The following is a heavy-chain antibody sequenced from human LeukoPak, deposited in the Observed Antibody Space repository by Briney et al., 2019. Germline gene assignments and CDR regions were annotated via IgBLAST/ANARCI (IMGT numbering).Heavy chain of an antibody. CDR2: ISSGGSTI. CDR1: GFTFSTYT. V-gene: IGHV3-48*04. Sequence: GGSLRLSCAASGFTFSTYTMNWVRQAPGKGLEWVSSISSGGSTIYYADSVKGRFTISRDNAKNSLYLQMNSLRAEDTAVYYCAREHFGDSGSYPFPSDRVNYYGMDVWGQGTTVTVSS. D-gene: IGHD1-26*01. J-gene: IGHJ6*02. CDR3: AREHFGDSGSYPFPSDRVNYYGMDV.